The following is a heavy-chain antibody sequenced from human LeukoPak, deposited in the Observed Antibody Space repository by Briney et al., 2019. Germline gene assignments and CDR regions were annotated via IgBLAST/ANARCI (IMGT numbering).Heavy chain of an antibody. D-gene: IGHD6-13*01. CDR1: GFTFSSYW. V-gene: IGHV3-7*03. CDR2: IQQDGSEK. Sequence: PGGSLRLSCAASGFTFSSYWMSWVRQAPGKGLEWVADIQQDGSEKYYVDSVKGRFTISRDNAKNSLYLQMNSLRAEDTAVYYWGRVGSSCFLDYWGKETLVTVSS. CDR3: GRVGSSCFLDY. J-gene: IGHJ4*02.